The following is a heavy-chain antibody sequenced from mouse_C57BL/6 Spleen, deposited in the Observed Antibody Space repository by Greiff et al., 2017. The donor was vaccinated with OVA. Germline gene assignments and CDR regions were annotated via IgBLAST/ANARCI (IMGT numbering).Heavy chain of an antibody. CDR2: IRSKSNNYAT. V-gene: IGHV10-1*01. J-gene: IGHJ3*01. D-gene: IGHD2-10*01. Sequence: EVHLVESGGGLVQPKGSLKLSCAASGFSFNTYAMNWVRQAPGKGLEWVARIRSKSNNYATYYADSVKDRFTISRDDSESMLYLQMNNLKTEDTAMYYCVRHDLLFPAYWGQGTLVTVSA. CDR1: GFSFNTYA. CDR3: VRHDLLFPAY.